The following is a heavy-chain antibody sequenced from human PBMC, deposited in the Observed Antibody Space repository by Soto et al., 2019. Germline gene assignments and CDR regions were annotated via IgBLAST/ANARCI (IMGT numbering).Heavy chain of an antibody. CDR3: ARDPPATRHGMDV. CDR1: GYTFTGYY. CDR2: INPNSGGT. J-gene: IGHJ6*02. V-gene: IGHV1-2*02. Sequence: ASVKVSCKASGYTFTGYYMHWVRQAPGQGLEWMGWINPNSGGTNYAQKFQGRFTISRDNSKNTLYLQMKSLRAEDTAVYYCARDPPATRHGMDVWGQGTTVTVSS.